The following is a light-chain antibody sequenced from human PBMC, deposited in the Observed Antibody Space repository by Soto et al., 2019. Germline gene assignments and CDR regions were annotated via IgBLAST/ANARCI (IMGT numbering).Light chain of an antibody. Sequence: DIQMTQSPSTLSASVGDRVTITCRASQSISSWLAWYQQKPGKAPKLLIHEASRLESGVPSRFSGSESGTEFTLTISGLHAEYSVNYYCQHYTNFPLTVGGGTKVEIK. J-gene: IGKJ4*01. CDR3: QHYTNFPLT. CDR2: EAS. V-gene: IGKV1-5*01. CDR1: QSISSW.